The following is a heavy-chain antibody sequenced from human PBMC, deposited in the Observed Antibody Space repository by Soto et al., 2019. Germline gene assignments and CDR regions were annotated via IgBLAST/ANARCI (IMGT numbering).Heavy chain of an antibody. Sequence: ASVKVSCKASGYTFTSYGSSWVRQAPGQGLEWMGWISAYNGNTNYAQKLQGRVTMTTDTSTSTAYMELRSLRSDDTAVYYCARGVVVPAAMVLGWFDPWGQGTLVTVSS. CDR3: ARGVVVPAAMVLGWFDP. D-gene: IGHD2-2*01. J-gene: IGHJ5*02. CDR1: GYTFTSYG. CDR2: ISAYNGNT. V-gene: IGHV1-18*01.